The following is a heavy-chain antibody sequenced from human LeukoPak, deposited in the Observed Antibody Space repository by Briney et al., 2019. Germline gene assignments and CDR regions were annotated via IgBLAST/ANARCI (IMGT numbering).Heavy chain of an antibody. Sequence: GGSLRLSCAASGFTFNSYAMSWFRQAPGTGLEWVSTVGGSGSDTFYADSVKGRFTISRDNSNNAVYLQMNSLRAEDTALYYCAKRAPPGTAVGVPYYFDHWGQGILVTVSS. CDR2: VGGSGSDT. CDR3: AKRAPPGTAVGVPYYFDH. V-gene: IGHV3-23*01. CDR1: GFTFNSYA. D-gene: IGHD6-19*01. J-gene: IGHJ4*02.